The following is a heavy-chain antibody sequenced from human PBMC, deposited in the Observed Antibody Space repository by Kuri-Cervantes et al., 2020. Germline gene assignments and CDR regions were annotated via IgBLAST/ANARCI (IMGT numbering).Heavy chain of an antibody. CDR1: GFTLSDYH. Sequence: GESLKISCAAFGFTLSDYHMSWIRQAPGKGLQWVSYISSSGSTIYYADSVKGRFTISRDNARASLYLQMNSLRAEDTAVYNCAREGYCSSTSCYGGGVWFDPWGQGTLVTVSS. V-gene: IGHV3-11*04. CDR3: AREGYCSSTSCYGGGVWFDP. J-gene: IGHJ5*02. D-gene: IGHD2-2*01. CDR2: ISSSGSTI.